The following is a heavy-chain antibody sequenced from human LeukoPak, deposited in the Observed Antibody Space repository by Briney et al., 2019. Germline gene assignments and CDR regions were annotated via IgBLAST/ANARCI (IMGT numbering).Heavy chain of an antibody. Sequence: SQTLSLTCAISGDSVSSNSAAWTWIRQSPSRGLEWLGRTYYRSKWYNDYAVSVKSRITINPDTSKNQFSLQLNSVTPEDTAVYYCARDFRYYYDSSGPGLDYWGQGTLVTVSS. CDR2: TYYRSKWYN. J-gene: IGHJ4*02. CDR1: GDSVSSNSAA. CDR3: ARDFRYYYDSSGPGLDY. D-gene: IGHD3-22*01. V-gene: IGHV6-1*01.